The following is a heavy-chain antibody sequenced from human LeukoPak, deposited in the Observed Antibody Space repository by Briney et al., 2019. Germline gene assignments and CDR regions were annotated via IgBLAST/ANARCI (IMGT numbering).Heavy chain of an antibody. D-gene: IGHD5-18*01. CDR2: IWYDGSNK. Sequence: PGGSLRLSCAASGFTFSSYGMHWVRQAPGKGLEWVAVIWYDGSNKYYADSVKGRFTISRDNSKNTLYLQMNSLRAEDMAVYYCAREGYSYGLQIAYYFDYWGQGTLVTVSS. CDR1: GFTFSSYG. V-gene: IGHV3-33*01. CDR3: AREGYSYGLQIAYYFDY. J-gene: IGHJ4*02.